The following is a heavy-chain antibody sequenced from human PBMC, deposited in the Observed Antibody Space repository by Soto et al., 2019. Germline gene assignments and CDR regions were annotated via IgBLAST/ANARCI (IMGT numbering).Heavy chain of an antibody. V-gene: IGHV3-23*01. D-gene: IGHD2-21*01. CDR1: GFTLSSYA. CDR2: ISASGGST. Sequence: GGSLRLSCAASGFTLSSYAMSWVRQAPGKGLEWVSGISASGGSTYYADSVKGRFTISRDNSKNTLDLQMNSLGAEDAALYYCARAIPSWFDPWGQGTLVTVS. J-gene: IGHJ5*02. CDR3: ARAIPSWFDP.